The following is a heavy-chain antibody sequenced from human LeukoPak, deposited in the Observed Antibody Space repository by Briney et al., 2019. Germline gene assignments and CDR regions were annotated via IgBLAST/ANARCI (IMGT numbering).Heavy chain of an antibody. D-gene: IGHD6-19*01. Sequence: SETLSLTCTVSGGSISSYYWSWIRQPPGKGLEWIGYIYYIGSTKYNPSLKSRVTISVDTSKNQFSLKLSSVTAADTAVYYCARFSSSGSFDYWGQGTLDTVSS. CDR1: GGSISSYY. J-gene: IGHJ4*02. V-gene: IGHV4-59*01. CDR3: ARFSSSGSFDY. CDR2: IYYIGST.